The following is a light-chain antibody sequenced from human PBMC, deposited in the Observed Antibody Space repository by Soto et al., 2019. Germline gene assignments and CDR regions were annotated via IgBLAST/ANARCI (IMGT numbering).Light chain of an antibody. V-gene: IGKV3-15*01. CDR1: QSVSSN. CDR3: QQYGGSPIT. CDR2: GAS. Sequence: EIVMTQSPATLSVSPGERATLSCRASQSVSSNLAWYQQKPGQAPRLLIYGASTRATGIPARFSGSGSGTDFTLIINRLEPEDVAIYYCQQYGGSPITFGQGTRLEI. J-gene: IGKJ5*01.